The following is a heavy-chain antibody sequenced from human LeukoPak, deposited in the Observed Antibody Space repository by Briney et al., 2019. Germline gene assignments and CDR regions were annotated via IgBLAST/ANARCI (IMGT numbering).Heavy chain of an antibody. V-gene: IGHV3-74*01. CDR1: GFTFSDYW. D-gene: IGHD1-26*01. CDR3: ARGLSGHYAFDV. CDR2: INSDRSST. Sequence: GGSVRLSCAASGFTFSDYWVHWVRQPPGKGLVWVSRINSDRSSTSYADSVKGRFTISRDDAKNTLYLQMNILRAEDTAVYYCARGLSGHYAFDVWGRGTMVTFS. J-gene: IGHJ3*01.